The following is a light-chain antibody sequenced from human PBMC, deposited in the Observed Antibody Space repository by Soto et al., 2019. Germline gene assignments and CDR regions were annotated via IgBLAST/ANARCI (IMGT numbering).Light chain of an antibody. J-gene: IGKJ5*01. CDR2: GAS. CDR1: QSVSSN. Sequence: EIVMTQSPATLSVSPRKRATLSCRASQSVSSNLAWYQQKTGQAPRVLIYGASTRDTGIPARFSGSGSGTEFTLTISRLQSEDFAVYYCQHYNNSPLTFGQGTRLEIK. CDR3: QHYNNSPLT. V-gene: IGKV3-15*01.